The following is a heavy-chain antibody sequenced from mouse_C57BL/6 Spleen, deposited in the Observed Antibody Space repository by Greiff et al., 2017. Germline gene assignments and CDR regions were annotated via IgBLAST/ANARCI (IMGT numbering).Heavy chain of an antibody. V-gene: IGHV1-66*01. CDR1: GYSFTSYY. Sequence: RVESGASVKISCKASGYSFTSYYIHWVKQRPGQGLEWIGWIYSGSGNTKYNEKFKGKATLTADTSSSTAYMQLSSLTSEDAAVYYCARRGMDYWGQGTSVTVSS. CDR3: ARRGMDY. CDR2: IYSGSGNT. J-gene: IGHJ4*01.